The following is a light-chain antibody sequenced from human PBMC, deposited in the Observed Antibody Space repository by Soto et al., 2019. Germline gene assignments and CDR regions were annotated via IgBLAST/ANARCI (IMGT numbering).Light chain of an antibody. J-gene: IGLJ1*01. V-gene: IGLV2-14*03. CDR3: SPYTSSTTEV. Sequence: QSALTQPASVSGSPGQSITISCTGTSSDVGGYNYVSWFQQHPGKAPKLMIYDVSNRPSGVSNRFSGSKSGNTASLTISGLQAEDEADYYGSPYTSSTTEVFGTGTKLTVL. CDR2: DVS. CDR1: SSDVGGYNY.